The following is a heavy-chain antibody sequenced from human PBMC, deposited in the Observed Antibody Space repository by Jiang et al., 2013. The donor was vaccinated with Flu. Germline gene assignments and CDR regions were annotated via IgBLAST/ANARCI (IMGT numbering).Heavy chain of an antibody. CDR3: AEGSVA. CDR2: INQDGSQK. V-gene: IGHV3-7*03. D-gene: IGHD2-15*01. CDR1: GFTFSRSW. J-gene: IGHJ5*02. Sequence: VQLVESGGGLVQPGGSLRLSCAASGFTFSRSWMSWVRQPPGKGLEWVANINQDGSQKYYVDSVKGRFTISRDNSKNSLYLQMNRLRAEDTAVYYCAEGSVAWGQGTLVTVSS.